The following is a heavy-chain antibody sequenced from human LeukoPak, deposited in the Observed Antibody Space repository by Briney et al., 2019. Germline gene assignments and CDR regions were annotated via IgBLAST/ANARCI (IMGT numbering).Heavy chain of an antibody. V-gene: IGHV3-74*01. CDR1: GFTFSNYW. CDR2: INSDGINT. D-gene: IGHD3-16*01. J-gene: IGHJ4*02. Sequence: PGGSLRLSCAASGFTFSNYWMHWVRHAPGKGLVWVSRINSDGINTSYADSVKGRFTISRDNAKNTLYLQMNSLRVEDTAVYYCVCLGLGGLSLDWGQGTLVTVSS. CDR3: VCLGLGGLSLD.